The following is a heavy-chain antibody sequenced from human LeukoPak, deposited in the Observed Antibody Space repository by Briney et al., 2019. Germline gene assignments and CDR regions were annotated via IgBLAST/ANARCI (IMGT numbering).Heavy chain of an antibody. V-gene: IGHV3-30*04. Sequence: GRSLRLSCAASGFTFSSYAMHWVRRAPGKGLEWVAVISYDGSNKYYADSVKGRFTISRDNSKNTLYLQMNSLRAEDTAVYYCAGSSGYYYLVYNWFDPWGQGTLVTVSS. CDR3: AGSSGYYYLVYNWFDP. J-gene: IGHJ5*02. CDR1: GFTFSSYA. CDR2: ISYDGSNK. D-gene: IGHD3-22*01.